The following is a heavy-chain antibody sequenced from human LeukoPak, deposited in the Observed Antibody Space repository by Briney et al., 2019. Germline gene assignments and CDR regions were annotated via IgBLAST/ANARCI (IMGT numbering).Heavy chain of an antibody. CDR2: ISGSGGST. Sequence: GGSLRLSCAASGFTVSSSYMSWVRQAPGKGLEWVSAISGSGGSTYYADSVKGRFTISRDNSKNTLYLQMNSLRAEDTAVYYCAKVRDWYDSSGYYFDYWGQGTLVTVSS. CDR1: GFTVSSSY. CDR3: AKVRDWYDSSGYYFDY. J-gene: IGHJ4*02. D-gene: IGHD3-22*01. V-gene: IGHV3-23*01.